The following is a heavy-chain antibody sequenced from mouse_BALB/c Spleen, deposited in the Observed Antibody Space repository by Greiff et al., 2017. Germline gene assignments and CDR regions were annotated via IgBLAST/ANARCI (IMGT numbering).Heavy chain of an antibody. Sequence: EVQLVESGGDLVKPGGSLKLSCAASGFTFSSYGMSWVRQTPDKRLEWVATISSGGSYTYYPDSVKGRFTISRDNAKNTLYLQMSSLKSEDTAMYYCADQRYDWFAYWGQGTLVTVSA. CDR3: ADQRYDWFAY. CDR2: ISSGGSYT. D-gene: IGHD2-14*01. V-gene: IGHV5-6*01. J-gene: IGHJ3*01. CDR1: GFTFSSYG.